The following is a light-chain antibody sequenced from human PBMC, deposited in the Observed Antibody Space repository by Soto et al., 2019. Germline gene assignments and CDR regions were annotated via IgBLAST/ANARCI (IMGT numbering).Light chain of an antibody. J-gene: IGKJ5*01. V-gene: IGKV3-20*01. CDR1: QSVNSNF. Sequence: EIVLTQSPGTLSLSPGERATLSCRASQSVNSNFLAWYQQKPGQAPRLLIYGASSRATGIPDRFRGSGSGTDFTLTIRRLEPEDFAVYYCQQSGGSSTFGHGTRLEIK. CDR2: GAS. CDR3: QQSGGSST.